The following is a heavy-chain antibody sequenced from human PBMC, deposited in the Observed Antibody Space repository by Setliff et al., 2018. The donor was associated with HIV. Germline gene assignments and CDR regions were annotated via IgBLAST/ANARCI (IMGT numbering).Heavy chain of an antibody. J-gene: IGHJ6*03. Sequence: GESLKISCKTSGYDFTTNWIGWVRQMPGKGLELMGIMYPGDSETRYSPSFQGQVTISADKSISTAYLQWSSLKASDTAMYYCARLPSARMTIFGVVSYHMDVWGEGTTVTVSS. CDR3: ARLPSARMTIFGVVSYHMDV. CDR1: GYDFTTNW. CDR2: MYPGDSET. D-gene: IGHD3-3*01. V-gene: IGHV5-51*01.